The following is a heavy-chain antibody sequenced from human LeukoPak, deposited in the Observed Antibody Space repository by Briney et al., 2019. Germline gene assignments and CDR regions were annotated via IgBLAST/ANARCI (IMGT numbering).Heavy chain of an antibody. CDR2: IIPIFGTA. D-gene: IGHD3-10*01. CDR3: ARGGSGNWFDP. V-gene: IGHV1-69*13. J-gene: IGHJ5*02. Sequence: GASVKVSCKASGGTFSSYAISWVRKAPEQGLEWMGGIIPIFGTANYAQKFQGRVTITADESTSTAYMELSSLRSEDTAVYYCARGGSGNWFDPWGQGTLVTVSS. CDR1: GGTFSSYA.